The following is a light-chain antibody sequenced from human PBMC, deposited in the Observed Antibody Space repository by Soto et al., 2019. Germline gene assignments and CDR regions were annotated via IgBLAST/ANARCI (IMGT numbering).Light chain of an antibody. CDR3: SSYVNYNTFVV. Sequence: QSALTQPASVSGSPGQSITISCTGTSRDVGGYNYVSWHQQHPGKAPKVIITEVSNRPSGVSNRSSGSKSGNTASLTISGLQAEDEADYYCSSYVNYNTFVVFGGGTQLTVL. J-gene: IGLJ2*01. CDR1: SRDVGGYNY. V-gene: IGLV2-14*01. CDR2: EVS.